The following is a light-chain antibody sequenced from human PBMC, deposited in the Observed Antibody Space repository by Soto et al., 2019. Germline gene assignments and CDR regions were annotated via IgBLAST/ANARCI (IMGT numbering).Light chain of an antibody. V-gene: IGKV3D-15*01. CDR2: GAS. CDR3: QQYNNWPAIT. J-gene: IGKJ5*01. CDR1: QSVSSD. Sequence: EIVMTQSPGTLSVSPGERATLSCRASQSVSSDLAWYQQKPGQAPRLLIYGASTRATGIPARFSGSGSGTEFTLTISSLQSEDFADYYCQQYNNWPAITFGQGTRLEIK.